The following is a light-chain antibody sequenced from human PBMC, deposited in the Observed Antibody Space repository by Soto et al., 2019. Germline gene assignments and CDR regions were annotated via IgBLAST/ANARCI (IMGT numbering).Light chain of an antibody. CDR1: SSNIGAGYD. CDR2: GNS. Sequence: QSVLTQPPSVSGAPGQRVTISCTGSSSNIGAGYDVHWYQQLPGTAPKLLIYGNSNRPSGVPERFSGSKSGTSASLAITGLRAEDEADYYCQSYDSSLSGWVFGAGTTLTVL. CDR3: QSYDSSLSGWV. V-gene: IGLV1-40*01. J-gene: IGLJ3*02.